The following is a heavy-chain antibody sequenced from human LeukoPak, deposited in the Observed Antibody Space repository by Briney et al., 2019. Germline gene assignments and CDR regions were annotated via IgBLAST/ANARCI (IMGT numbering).Heavy chain of an antibody. CDR3: ATDSRIVGATGSSDY. Sequence: GGSLRLSCAASGFTFSGYWMNWVRQAPGKGLEWVANIKQDGSEEHYEDSVKGRFTISRDNAKNSLYLQMNSLRAEDTAMYYCATDSRIVGATGSSDYWGQGTLVTVSS. J-gene: IGHJ4*02. CDR2: IKQDGSEE. D-gene: IGHD1-26*01. V-gene: IGHV3-7*03. CDR1: GFTFSGYW.